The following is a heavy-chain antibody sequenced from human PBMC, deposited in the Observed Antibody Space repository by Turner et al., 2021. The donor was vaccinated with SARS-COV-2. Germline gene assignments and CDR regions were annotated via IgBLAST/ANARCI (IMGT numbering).Heavy chain of an antibody. CDR2: FYKIGSI. D-gene: IGHD2-8*01. J-gene: IGHJ6*02. V-gene: IGHV4-4*08. Sequence: QVQLQESGPGLVRPSETLSLTCTVSGGSISSKSWSWIRQSPGRGLEWIGYFYKIGSIDYNPTLRSRVTISVDTSKNQLSLNLISMTAADTAVYYCAREMGYGDPTTTEDSYYYYYGMDVWGQGTTVTVSS. CDR1: GGSISSKS. CDR3: AREMGYGDPTTTEDSYYYYYGMDV.